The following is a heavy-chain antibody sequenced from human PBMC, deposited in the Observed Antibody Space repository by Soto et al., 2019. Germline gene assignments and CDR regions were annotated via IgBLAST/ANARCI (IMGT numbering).Heavy chain of an antibody. J-gene: IGHJ5*01. V-gene: IGHV3-30*18. Sequence: QVQLVESGGGVVQPGRSLRLSCAASGFTFNSYGMHWVRQAPGKWLEWVAVISYNSNKTYYADSVKGRFSISRDNSKNTLYLQMNSLRVNDTGIYYCAKGWFYDVMTGPDSWGQGTLVTVSS. CDR3: AKGWFYDVMTGPDS. CDR2: ISYNSNKT. CDR1: GFTFNSYG. D-gene: IGHD3-9*01.